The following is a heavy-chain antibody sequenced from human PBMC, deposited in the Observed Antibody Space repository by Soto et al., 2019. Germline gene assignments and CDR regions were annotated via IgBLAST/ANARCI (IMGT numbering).Heavy chain of an antibody. J-gene: IGHJ6*03. CDR3: ARSLSSSSWYFSYYYYYMDV. Sequence: ASETVPSQASRYTLTTYGITRVQQAPGQGLERMGWINPYSGNTGYAQKFQGRVTMTRNTSISTAYMELSSLRSEDTAVYYCARSLSSSSWYFSYYYYYMDVWGKGTTVTVSS. V-gene: IGHV1-8*02. CDR2: INPYSGNT. D-gene: IGHD6-13*01. CDR1: RYTLTTYG.